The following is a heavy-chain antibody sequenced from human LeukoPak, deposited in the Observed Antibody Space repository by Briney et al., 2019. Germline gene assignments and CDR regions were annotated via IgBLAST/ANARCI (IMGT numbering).Heavy chain of an antibody. V-gene: IGHV3-48*03. CDR2: ISSSGSTI. J-gene: IGHJ5*02. D-gene: IGHD3-9*01. CDR1: GFTFSSYE. CDR3: ARERAPPDYGILTGYLSNWFDP. Sequence: PGGSLRLSCAASGFTFSSYEMNWVRQAPGKGLEWVSYISSSGSTIYYADSVKGRFTISRDNAKNSLYLQMDSLRAEDTAVYYCARERAPPDYGILTGYLSNWFDPWGQGTLVTVSS.